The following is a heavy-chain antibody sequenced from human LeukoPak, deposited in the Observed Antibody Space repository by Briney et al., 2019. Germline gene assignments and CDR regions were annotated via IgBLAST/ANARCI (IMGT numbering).Heavy chain of an antibody. CDR3: ARTITATGGADY. D-gene: IGHD6-25*01. J-gene: IGHJ4*02. CDR2: IYTSGST. Sequence: SETLSLTCTVSGGSISSYYWSWIRRPPGKGLEWIGYIYTSGSTNYNPSLKSRVTISVDTSKNQSSLKLSSVTAADTAVYYCARTITATGGADYWGQGTLVTVSS. V-gene: IGHV4-4*09. CDR1: GGSISSYY.